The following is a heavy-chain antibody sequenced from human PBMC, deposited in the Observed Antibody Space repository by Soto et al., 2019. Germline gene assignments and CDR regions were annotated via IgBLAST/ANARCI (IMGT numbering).Heavy chain of an antibody. J-gene: IGHJ4*02. CDR3: ARDYSSSWSPFDY. CDR2: IWYDGSNK. V-gene: IGHV3-33*01. Sequence: GGSLRLSCAASGFTFSSYGMHWVRQAPGKGLEWVAVIWYDGSNKYYADSVKGRFTISRDNSKNTLYLQMNSLRAEDTAVYYCARDYSSSWSPFDYWGQGTLVTVSS. CDR1: GFTFSSYG. D-gene: IGHD6-13*01.